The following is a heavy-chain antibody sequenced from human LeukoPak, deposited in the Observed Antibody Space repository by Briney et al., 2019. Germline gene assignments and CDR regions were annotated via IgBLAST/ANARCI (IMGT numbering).Heavy chain of an antibody. CDR1: GFIFSSYS. V-gene: IGHV3-21*01. CDR2: ISSSSSHI. Sequence: GGSLRLSCAASGFIFSSYSMNWVRQAPGKGLEWISSISSSSSHIFYADSVKGRFTISRDNAKNSLYLQMNSLRAEDTAVYYCARSSSPCDIWGQGTMVTVSS. J-gene: IGHJ3*02. CDR3: ARSSSPCDI.